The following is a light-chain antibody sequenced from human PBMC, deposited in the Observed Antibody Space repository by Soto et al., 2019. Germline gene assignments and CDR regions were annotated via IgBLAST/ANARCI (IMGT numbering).Light chain of an antibody. CDR2: GAS. Sequence: DIQMTRSPSSLSASAGDRVTITCQASHDISNYLNWYQHKPGKAPKLLIYGASNLETGVPSRFSGSGSGTDFTFTISSLQPEDIATYYCQYCDYLPLFGPGTTVDLK. J-gene: IGKJ3*01. V-gene: IGKV1-33*01. CDR1: HDISNY. CDR3: QYCDYLPL.